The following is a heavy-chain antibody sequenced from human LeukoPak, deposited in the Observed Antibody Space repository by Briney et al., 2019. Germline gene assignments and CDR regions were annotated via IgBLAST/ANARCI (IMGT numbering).Heavy chain of an antibody. V-gene: IGHV4-39*01. CDR1: GGSISTSNYY. CDR2: IFYSGST. J-gene: IGHJ4*02. CDR3: ASFEGGQIFIDY. D-gene: IGHD3-9*01. Sequence: SETLSLTCTVSGGSISTSNYYWGWIRQPPGKGLEWIGNIFYSGSTYYSPSVKSRVTISLDTSKNQFSLKLSSVTAADTAVYYCASFEGGQIFIDYWGQGTLVTVSS.